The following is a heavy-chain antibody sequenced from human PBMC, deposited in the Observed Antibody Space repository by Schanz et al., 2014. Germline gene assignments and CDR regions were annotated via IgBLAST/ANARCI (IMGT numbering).Heavy chain of an antibody. D-gene: IGHD2-2*01. CDR3: AKSMYSTSWAFDF. J-gene: IGHJ4*02. CDR2: IWYDGSNK. V-gene: IGHV3-30*02. CDR1: GFTFNSYG. Sequence: VQLVSSFFGLVQPGGSLRLSCAASGFTFNSYGMHWVRQAPGKGLEWVAFIWYDGSNKYYADSVKGRFTISRDNSKNTLYVQMNSLRAEDTAVYYCAKSMYSTSWAFDFWGQGAQVTVSS.